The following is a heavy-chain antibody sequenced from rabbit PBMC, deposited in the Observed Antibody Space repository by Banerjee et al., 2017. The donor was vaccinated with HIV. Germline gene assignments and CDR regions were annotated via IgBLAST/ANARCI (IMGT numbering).Heavy chain of an antibody. CDR2: IDAGYRAKT. Sequence: QEQLKESGGDLVKPEGSLTLTCTASGFSFSSSYWICWVRQAPGKGLEWIACIDAGYRAKTYYASWAKGRFTVSKTSSTTVTLQMTSLTAADTATYFCARDGSGWGANFNLWGQGTLVTVS. D-gene: IGHD4-1*01. CDR3: ARDGSGWGANFNL. CDR1: GFSFSSSYW. J-gene: IGHJ4*01. V-gene: IGHV1S45*01.